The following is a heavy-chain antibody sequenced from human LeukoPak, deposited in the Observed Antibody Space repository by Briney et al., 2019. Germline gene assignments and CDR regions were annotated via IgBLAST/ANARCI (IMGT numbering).Heavy chain of an antibody. CDR3: ATCCRPLVDHFES. CDR1: GFTVSSTY. Sequence: PGGSLRLSCAASGFTVSSTYMNWVRQAPGKGLEWVSVIYIGGYIYYADSVKGRFTISRDNSKNTLYLQMDSLRAEETDIYSCATCCRPLVDHFESWGQGTLVTVSS. D-gene: IGHD2-8*01. J-gene: IGHJ4*02. V-gene: IGHV3-53*01. CDR2: IYIGGYI.